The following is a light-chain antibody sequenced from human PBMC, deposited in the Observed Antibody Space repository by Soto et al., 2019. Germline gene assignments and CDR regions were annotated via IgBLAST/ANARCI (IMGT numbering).Light chain of an antibody. CDR2: GAS. Sequence: EIVLTQSPGTLSLSPGERATLSCRASQSVSSSYLAWYQQKPGQAPRLLIYGASSRATGIPDRFSGSGSGKDCTLTIGRLEPEDFAVYYCQQYGSSPLTFGQGTKVEIK. J-gene: IGKJ1*01. CDR3: QQYGSSPLT. CDR1: QSVSSSY. V-gene: IGKV3-20*01.